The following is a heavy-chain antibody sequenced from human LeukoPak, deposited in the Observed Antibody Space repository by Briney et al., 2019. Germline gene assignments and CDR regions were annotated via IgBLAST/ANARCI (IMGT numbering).Heavy chain of an antibody. V-gene: IGHV3-23*01. CDR2: ISGSGGST. Sequence: PGGSLRLSCAASGFTFSRYALSWVRQAPGKGLEWVSAISGSGGSTYYADSVKGRFTISRDNSKNTLYLQMNSLRAEDTAVYYCAKVRGKWELLAYFDYWGQGTLVTVSS. J-gene: IGHJ4*02. CDR3: AKVRGKWELLAYFDY. CDR1: GFTFSRYA. D-gene: IGHD1-26*01.